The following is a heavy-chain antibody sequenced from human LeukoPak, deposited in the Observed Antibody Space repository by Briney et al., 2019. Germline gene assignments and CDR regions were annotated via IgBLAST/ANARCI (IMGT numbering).Heavy chain of an antibody. J-gene: IGHJ5*02. CDR2: ISVSGDSK. CDR1: GFTFSRYT. Sequence: GGSLRLSCAASGFTFSRYTMSWVRQAPGKGLEWVSAISVSGDSKQYADSVKGRFTISRDNSKNTLYLQMNSLRAEDTAVYYCAKDTLYSYGFLLWSWGQGNLVTVSS. D-gene: IGHD5-18*01. CDR3: AKDTLYSYGFLLWS. V-gene: IGHV3-23*01.